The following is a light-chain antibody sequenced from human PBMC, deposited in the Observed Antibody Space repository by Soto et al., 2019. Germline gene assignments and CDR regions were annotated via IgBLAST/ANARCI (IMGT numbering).Light chain of an antibody. Sequence: EIVMTQSPATLSVSPGERATLXCRASQSICSDFHWFQQKPGQAPRHLIYGASTRANGSPARFSGSGSGTEFTLTISSLQSEDFAVYYCQQYNNWPRTFGQGTKVDIK. V-gene: IGKV3-15*01. J-gene: IGKJ1*01. CDR2: GAS. CDR1: QSICSD. CDR3: QQYNNWPRT.